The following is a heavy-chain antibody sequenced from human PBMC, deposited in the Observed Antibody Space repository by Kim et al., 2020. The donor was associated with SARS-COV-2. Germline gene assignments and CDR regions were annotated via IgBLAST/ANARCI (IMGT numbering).Heavy chain of an antibody. V-gene: IGHV4-39*01. CDR3: ARHEMRAAALVEP. J-gene: IGHJ5*02. Sequence: SETLSLTCTVSGGSISSSSYYWGWIRQPPGKGLEWIGSIYYSGSTYYNPSLKSRVTISVDTSKNHFSLKLSSVTAADTAVYYCARHEMRAAALVEPWGQGTLVTVSS. CDR1: GGSISSSSYY. CDR2: IYYSGST.